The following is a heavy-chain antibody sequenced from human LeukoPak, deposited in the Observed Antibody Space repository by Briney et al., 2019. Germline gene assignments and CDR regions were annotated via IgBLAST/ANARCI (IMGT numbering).Heavy chain of an antibody. CDR1: GFSVRSKY. CDR3: AKVYSSSWAQLYYFDY. D-gene: IGHD6-13*01. J-gene: IGHJ4*02. V-gene: IGHV3-23*01. CDR2: ISGSGGST. Sequence: PGGSLRLSCAASGFSVRSKYMSWVRQAPGKGLEWVSAISGSGGSTYYADSVKGRFTISRDNSKNTLYLQMNSLRAEDTAVYYCAKVYSSSWAQLYYFDYWGQGTLVTVSS.